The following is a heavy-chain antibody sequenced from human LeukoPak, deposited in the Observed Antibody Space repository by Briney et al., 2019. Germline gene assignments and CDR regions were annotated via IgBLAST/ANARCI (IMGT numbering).Heavy chain of an antibody. J-gene: IGHJ4*02. Sequence: TGGSLRLYCAASGFTFSDYYMSWIRQAPGKGLEWVSYISSSSSYTNYADSVKGRFTISRDNAKNSLYLQMNSLRAEDTAVYYCARVVIVVVTATYYFDYWGQGTLVTVSS. V-gene: IGHV3-11*06. CDR3: ARVVIVVVTATYYFDY. D-gene: IGHD2-21*02. CDR1: GFTFSDYY. CDR2: ISSSSSYT.